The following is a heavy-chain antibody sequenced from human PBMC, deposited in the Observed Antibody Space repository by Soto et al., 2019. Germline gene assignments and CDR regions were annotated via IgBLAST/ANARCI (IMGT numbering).Heavy chain of an antibody. V-gene: IGHV3-23*01. Sequence: SCKASGYTFTGYYVHWVRQAPGKGLEWVSAISGSGGSTYYADSVKGRFTISRDNSKNTLYLQMNSLRAEDTAVYYCAKDEFGGNSNYWGQGTLVTVSS. CDR2: ISGSGGST. CDR1: GYTFTGYY. J-gene: IGHJ4*02. CDR3: AKDEFGGNSNY. D-gene: IGHD2-21*02.